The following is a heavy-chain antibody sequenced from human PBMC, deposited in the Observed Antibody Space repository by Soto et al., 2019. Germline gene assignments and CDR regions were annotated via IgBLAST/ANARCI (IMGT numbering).Heavy chain of an antibody. CDR3: ARDREDSRYGDYVGAAVDY. Sequence: EVQLVESGGGLVQPGGSLRLSCAASGFTFSSYSMNWVRQAPGKGLEWVSYISSSSSTIYYADSVKGRFTISRDNAKNSLYLQMNRLRAEDTAVYYCARDREDSRYGDYVGAAVDYWGQGTLVTVSS. J-gene: IGHJ4*02. CDR2: ISSSSSTI. D-gene: IGHD4-17*01. V-gene: IGHV3-48*01. CDR1: GFTFSSYS.